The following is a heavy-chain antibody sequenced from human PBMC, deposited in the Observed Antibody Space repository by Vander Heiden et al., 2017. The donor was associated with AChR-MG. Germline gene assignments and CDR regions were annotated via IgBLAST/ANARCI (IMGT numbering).Heavy chain of an antibody. CDR1: GGSISRGGYS. CDR3: ARAGTYGDYYYYYMDV. CDR2: IYHSGST. V-gene: IGHV4-30-2*01. D-gene: IGHD4-17*01. Sequence: QLQLQESGSGLVKPSQTLSLTCAVSGGSISRGGYSWSWIRQPPGKGLEWIGYIYHSGSTYYNPSLKSRVTISVDRSKNQFSLKLSSVTAADTAVYYCARAGTYGDYYYYYMDVWSKGTTVTVSS. J-gene: IGHJ6*03.